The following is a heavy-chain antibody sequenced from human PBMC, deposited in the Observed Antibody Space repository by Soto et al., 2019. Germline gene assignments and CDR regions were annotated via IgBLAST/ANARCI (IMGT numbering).Heavy chain of an antibody. J-gene: IGHJ6*02. D-gene: IGHD3-10*01. V-gene: IGHV1-8*01. CDR2: MNPNSGNT. CDR3: ARHSGLGLLWGRGGYYGMDV. CDR1: GYTFTSYD. Sequence: ASVKVSCKASGYTFTSYDINWVRQATGQGLEWMGWMNPNSGNTGYAQKFQGRVTMTRNTSISTAYMELSSLRSEDTAVYYCARHSGLGLLWGRGGYYGMDVWGQGTTVTVSS.